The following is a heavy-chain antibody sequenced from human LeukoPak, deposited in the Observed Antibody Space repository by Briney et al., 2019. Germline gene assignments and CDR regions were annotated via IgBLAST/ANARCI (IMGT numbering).Heavy chain of an antibody. CDR2: IYTSGST. CDR3: ARGFIPYYYDSSGTDGDVDY. CDR1: GGSISSGSYY. J-gene: IGHJ4*02. Sequence: PSQTLSLTCTASGGSISSGSYYWSWIRQPAGKGLEWIGRIYTSGSTNYNPSLKSRVTISVDTSKNQFSLKLSSVAAADTAVYYCARGFIPYYYDSSGTDGDVDYWGQGTLVTVSS. D-gene: IGHD3-22*01. V-gene: IGHV4-61*02.